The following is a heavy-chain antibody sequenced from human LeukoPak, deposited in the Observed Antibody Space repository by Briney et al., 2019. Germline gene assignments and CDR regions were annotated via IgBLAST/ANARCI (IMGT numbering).Heavy chain of an antibody. D-gene: IGHD2-2*02. J-gene: IGHJ6*03. CDR1: GGTFISYA. V-gene: IGHV1-69*13. CDR3: ASNSIVVVPAAIENYYYYMDV. CDR2: IIPIFGTA. Sequence: SVTVSFKASGGTFISYAISWVRQAPGQGLEWMGGIIPIFGTANYAQKFQGRVTITADESTSTAYMELSSLRSEDTAVYYCASNSIVVVPAAIENYYYYMDVWGKGTTVTVSS.